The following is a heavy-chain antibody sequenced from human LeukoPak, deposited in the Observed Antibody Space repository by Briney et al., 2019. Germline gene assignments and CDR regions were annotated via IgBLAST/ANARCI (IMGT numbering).Heavy chain of an antibody. J-gene: IGHJ3*02. V-gene: IGHV3-7*01. Sequence: GGSLRLSCAASGFTFSSYWMSWARQAPGKGLEWVANIKQDGSEKYYVDSVKGRFTISRDNAKNSLYLQMNSLRAEDTAVYYCARDQRNGYNYGAFDIWGQGTMVTVSS. CDR2: IKQDGSEK. CDR1: GFTFSSYW. CDR3: ARDQRNGYNYGAFDI. D-gene: IGHD5-24*01.